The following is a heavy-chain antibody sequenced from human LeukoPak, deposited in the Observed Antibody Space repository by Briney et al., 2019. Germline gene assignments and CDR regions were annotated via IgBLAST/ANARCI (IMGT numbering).Heavy chain of an antibody. V-gene: IGHV3-15*01. Sequence: MKSKTDGGTTDYAAPVKGRFIVSRDDSKNTLYLQMNSLRTEDTAVYFCTKDIGYFDYWGQGSLVTVSS. J-gene: IGHJ4*02. CDR3: TKDIGYFDY. CDR2: MKSKTDGGTT.